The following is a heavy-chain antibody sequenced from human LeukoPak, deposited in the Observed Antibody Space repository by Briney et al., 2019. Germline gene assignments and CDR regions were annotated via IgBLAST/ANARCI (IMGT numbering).Heavy chain of an antibody. CDR1: GFTFSDYY. V-gene: IGHV3-11*01. Sequence: GGSLRLSCAASGFTFSDYYMSWIRQAPGKGLEWVSYISSSGSTIYYADSVKGRFTISRDNAKNSLYLQMNSLRAEDTAVYYCARYKKYYDSSGYNPCFDYWGQGTLVTVSS. D-gene: IGHD3-22*01. CDR2: ISSSGSTI. J-gene: IGHJ4*02. CDR3: ARYKKYYDSSGYNPCFDY.